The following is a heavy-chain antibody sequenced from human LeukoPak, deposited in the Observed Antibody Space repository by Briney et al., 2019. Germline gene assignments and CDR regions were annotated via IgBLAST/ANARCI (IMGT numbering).Heavy chain of an antibody. CDR3: ARDAEVDFWSGYYLMGFDP. D-gene: IGHD3-3*01. Sequence: SETLSLTCTVSGGSISSYYWSWIRQPPGKGLEWIGYIYYSGSTNYNPSLKSRVTISVDTSKNQFSLKLSSVTAADTAVYYCARDAEVDFWSGYYLMGFDPWGQGTLVTVSS. CDR1: GGSISSYY. CDR2: IYYSGST. V-gene: IGHV4-59*01. J-gene: IGHJ5*02.